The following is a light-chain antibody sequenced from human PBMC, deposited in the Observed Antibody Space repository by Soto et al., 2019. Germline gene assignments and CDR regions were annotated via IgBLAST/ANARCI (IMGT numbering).Light chain of an antibody. V-gene: IGKV1-5*03. CDR1: QTISSW. J-gene: IGKJ1*01. CDR3: QHYNSYSEA. Sequence: DIQTTQSPSTLSGSVGDRVTITCRASQTISSWLAWYQQKPGKAPKLLIYKASTLKSGVPSRFSGSGSGTECTLTISSLQPDDFATYYCQHYNSYSEAFGQGTKVELK. CDR2: KAS.